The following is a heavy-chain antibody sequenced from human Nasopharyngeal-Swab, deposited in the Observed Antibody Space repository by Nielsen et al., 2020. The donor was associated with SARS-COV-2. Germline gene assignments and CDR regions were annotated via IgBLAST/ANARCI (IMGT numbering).Heavy chain of an antibody. V-gene: IGHV4-34*01. Sequence: SETLSLTCSVSGGSLSKYHWSWIRQAPGHVLEWIGAINHSGTTNYNPSLKSRVSISIDMSENQISLKLKMTSVTAADTAVYYCGTVAVSEDLGQGSLVTVSS. CDR1: GGSLSKYH. CDR3: GTVAVSED. J-gene: IGHJ4*02. CDR2: INHSGTT. D-gene: IGHD1-14*01.